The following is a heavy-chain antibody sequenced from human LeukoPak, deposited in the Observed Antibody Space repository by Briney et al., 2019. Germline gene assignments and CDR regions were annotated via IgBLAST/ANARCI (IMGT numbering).Heavy chain of an antibody. D-gene: IGHD2-2*02. Sequence: GASVKVSCKASGGTFSSYAISWVRQDPGQGLEWMGRIIPILGIANYAQKFQGRVTITTDESTSTAYMELSSLRSEDTAVYYCARGSVPAAIPVKAYYYYMDVWGKGTTVTVSS. V-gene: IGHV1-69*04. CDR2: IIPILGIA. J-gene: IGHJ6*03. CDR3: ARGSVPAAIPVKAYYYYMDV. CDR1: GGTFSSYA.